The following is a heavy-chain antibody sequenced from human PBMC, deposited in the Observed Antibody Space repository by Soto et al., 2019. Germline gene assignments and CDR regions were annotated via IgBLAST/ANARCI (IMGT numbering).Heavy chain of an antibody. CDR3: AKARYFDWYTYFDY. V-gene: IGHV3-23*01. J-gene: IGHJ4*02. CDR2: ISGSGGSA. CDR1: GFTFSSYA. Sequence: EVQLLESGGGLVQPGGSLRLSCAASGFTFSSYAMSWVRQAPGKGLEWVSAISGSGGSANYADSVKGRFTISRDKSKNTLYLQMNSLRAEDTAVYYCAKARYFDWYTYFDYWGQGTLVTVSS. D-gene: IGHD3-9*01.